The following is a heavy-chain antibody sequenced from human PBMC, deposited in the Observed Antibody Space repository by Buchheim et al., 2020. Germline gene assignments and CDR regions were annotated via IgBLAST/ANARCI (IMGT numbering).Heavy chain of an antibody. D-gene: IGHD2-15*01. Sequence: EVQVEESGGGLEQPGGSLRLSCAASGFTFSSYEMNWVRQAPGKGLEWVSYISSSGSTIYYADSVKGRLTISSANAKSSLYLQMNSLRVEDTAVYYCARDCSGGSCYSPTHDAFDIWGQGT. CDR1: GFTFSSYE. CDR3: ARDCSGGSCYSPTHDAFDI. V-gene: IGHV3-48*03. CDR2: ISSSGSTI. J-gene: IGHJ3*02.